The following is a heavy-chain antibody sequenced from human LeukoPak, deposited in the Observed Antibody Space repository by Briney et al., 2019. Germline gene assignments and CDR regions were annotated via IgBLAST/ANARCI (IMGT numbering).Heavy chain of an antibody. V-gene: IGHV1-24*01. CDR3: ATSRVLWFGEPYFDY. Sequence: ASVKVSCKVSGYTLTELSMHWVRQAPGIGLEWMGGFDPEDGETIYAQKFQGRVTMTEDTSTDTAYMELSSLRSEDTAVYYCATSRVLWFGEPYFDYWGQGNLVTVSS. D-gene: IGHD3-10*01. CDR2: FDPEDGET. CDR1: GYTLTELS. J-gene: IGHJ4*02.